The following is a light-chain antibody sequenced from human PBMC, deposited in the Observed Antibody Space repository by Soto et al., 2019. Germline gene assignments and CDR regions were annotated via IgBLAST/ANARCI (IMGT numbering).Light chain of an antibody. CDR3: TSYTSSRTLV. Sequence: HSVLTQPASVSGSPGQSITISCTGTSRDVGGYDYVSWYQQHPGKAPKLMIYDVSNRPSGVSDHFSGSKSGNTASLTISGLQAEDEADYYCTSYTSSRTLVFGTGTKVTVL. V-gene: IGLV2-14*01. CDR2: DVS. J-gene: IGLJ1*01. CDR1: SRDVGGYDY.